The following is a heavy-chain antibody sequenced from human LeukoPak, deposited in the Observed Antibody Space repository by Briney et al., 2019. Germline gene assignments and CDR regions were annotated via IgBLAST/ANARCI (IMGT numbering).Heavy chain of an antibody. D-gene: IGHD3-10*01. CDR3: ARDYGSGTYWYFDL. Sequence: APVKVSCKASGYTFTGYYMHWVRQAPGQGLEWMGWINPNSGGTNYAQKFQGRVTMTRDTSTSTAYMELSRLRSDDTAVYYCARDYGSGTYWYFDLWGRGTLVTVSS. J-gene: IGHJ2*01. CDR1: GYTFTGYY. V-gene: IGHV1-2*02. CDR2: INPNSGGT.